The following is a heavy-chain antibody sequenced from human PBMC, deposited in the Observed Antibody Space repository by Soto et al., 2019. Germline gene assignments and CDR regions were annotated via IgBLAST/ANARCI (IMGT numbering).Heavy chain of an antibody. CDR1: GSTFSSYG. Sequence: GWSMRISCAAPGSTFSSYGMHWVRQAPGKGLEWVAVISYDGSNKYYADSVKGRFTISRDNAKNSLYLQMNSLRAEDTAVYYCARARRRADAFDIWGQGTMVTVSS. V-gene: IGHV3-30*03. J-gene: IGHJ3*02. CDR2: ISYDGSNK. CDR3: ARARRRADAFDI.